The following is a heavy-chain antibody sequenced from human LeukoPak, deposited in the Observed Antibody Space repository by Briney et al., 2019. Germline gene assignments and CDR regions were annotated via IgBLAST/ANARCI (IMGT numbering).Heavy chain of an antibody. CDR3: ARDLYYYDSSNYHDVFDV. J-gene: IGHJ3*01. CDR1: DYTFTRYG. V-gene: IGHV1-18*01. D-gene: IGHD3-22*01. CDR2: ISGYVGNT. Sequence: GASVKLSCKASDYTFTRYGISWVRQAPGQGLEWMGWISGYVGNTFYAQKFQGRVTMTTDTSTNTAYMELRSLRSDDTAVYYCARDLYYYDSSNYHDVFDVWSQGTMVTVSS.